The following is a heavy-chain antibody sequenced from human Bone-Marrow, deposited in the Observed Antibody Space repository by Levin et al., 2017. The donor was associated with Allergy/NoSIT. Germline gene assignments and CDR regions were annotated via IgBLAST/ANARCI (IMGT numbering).Heavy chain of an antibody. J-gene: IGHJ3*02. CDR1: GYSFTDYS. Sequence: GESLKISCKASGYSFTDYSVHWVRQAPGQGLEWMGRINPNSGGTNFAQKFQGRVTMTRDTSITTVYIELSRLRSDDTAVYYCARDYDFWSGYYSWSFDIWGQGTMVTVSS. V-gene: IGHV1-2*06. D-gene: IGHD3-3*01. CDR2: INPNSGGT. CDR3: ARDYDFWSGYYSWSFDI.